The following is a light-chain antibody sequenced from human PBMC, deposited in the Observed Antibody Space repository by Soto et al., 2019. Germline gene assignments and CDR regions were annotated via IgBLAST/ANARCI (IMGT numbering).Light chain of an antibody. CDR3: QQYTSSLNT. CDR2: GAS. CDR1: ETIRNNY. Sequence: QSPGTLSLSPGEGATLSCRASETIRNNYLAWYQQKPGQAPRLLIYGASVRATGVPDRFSGSGSGTDFTLTISRLEPEDFAVYYCQQYTSSLNTXXXGTRLEIK. V-gene: IGKV3-20*01. J-gene: IGKJ5*01.